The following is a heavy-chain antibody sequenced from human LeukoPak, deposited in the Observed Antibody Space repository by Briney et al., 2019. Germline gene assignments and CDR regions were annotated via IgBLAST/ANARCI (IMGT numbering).Heavy chain of an antibody. J-gene: IGHJ4*02. CDR1: GFTFFNYG. CDR2: ICNDGSYK. D-gene: IGHD6-13*01. V-gene: IGHV3-33*06. CDR3: AKVVQYTASTGTGLDY. Sequence: GGSLRLSCAASGFTFFNYGMHWVRQAPGKGLDWVAVICNDGSYKYYADRVKGRFPISRDNPKNTLSLQMNSLRAEDTAIYYCAKVVQYTASTGTGLDYWGQGTLVTVSS.